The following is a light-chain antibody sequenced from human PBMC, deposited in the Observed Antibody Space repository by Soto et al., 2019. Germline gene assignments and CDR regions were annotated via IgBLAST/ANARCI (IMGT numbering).Light chain of an antibody. V-gene: IGKV3-11*01. J-gene: IGKJ2*01. CDR2: DAS. Sequence: EIVLTQSPATLSLSPGERATLSCRASQSVSSYLAWYQQKPGQAPRLLIYDASSRATGIPARFSGSGSGTDFPLPISSLEPEDFAAYYCQQRSNWYTFGQGTKLEIK. CDR3: QQRSNWYT. CDR1: QSVSSY.